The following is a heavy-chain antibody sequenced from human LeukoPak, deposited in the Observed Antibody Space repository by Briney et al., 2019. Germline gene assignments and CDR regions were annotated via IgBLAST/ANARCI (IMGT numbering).Heavy chain of an antibody. CDR1: GGSISSYY. J-gene: IGHJ3*02. CDR2: IYYSGST. V-gene: IGHV4-59*08. Sequence: PSETLSLTCTVSGGSISSYYWSWIRQPPGKGLEWIGYIYYSGSTNYNPSLKSRVTISVDTSKNQFSLKLSSVTAADTAVYYCARHPRVLRYFDWSTDAFDIWGQGTMVTVSS. D-gene: IGHD3-9*01. CDR3: ARHPRVLRYFDWSTDAFDI.